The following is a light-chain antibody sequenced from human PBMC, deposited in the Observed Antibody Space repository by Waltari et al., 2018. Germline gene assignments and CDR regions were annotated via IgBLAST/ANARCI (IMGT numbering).Light chain of an antibody. Sequence: QSALTQPASVSGSPGQSITISCTGTSTDVGDYTYVSWSQQYPGKAPKLMIFEVTNRPSGVSDRFSGSKSGNTASLSISGLQADDEAVYYCSSYTRHDTLRWVFGGGTKLTVL. J-gene: IGLJ3*02. V-gene: IGLV2-14*03. CDR2: EVT. CDR3: SSYTRHDTLRWV. CDR1: STDVGDYTY.